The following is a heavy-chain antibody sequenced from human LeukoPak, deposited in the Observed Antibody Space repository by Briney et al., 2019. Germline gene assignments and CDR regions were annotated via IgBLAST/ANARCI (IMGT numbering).Heavy chain of an antibody. D-gene: IGHD2-21*02. CDR3: ARDGVEYCGGDCYSYNWFDP. CDR1: GFTFSSYA. V-gene: IGHV3-64*01. J-gene: IGHJ5*02. CDR2: ISSNGGST. Sequence: GGSLRLSCAASGFTFSSYAMHWVRQAPGKGLEYVSAISSNGGSTYCANSVKGRFTISRDNSKNTLYLQMGSLRAEDMAVYYCARDGVEYCGGDCYSYNWFDPWGQGTLVTVSS.